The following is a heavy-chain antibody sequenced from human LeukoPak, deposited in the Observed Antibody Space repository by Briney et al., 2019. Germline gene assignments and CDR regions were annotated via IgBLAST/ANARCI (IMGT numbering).Heavy chain of an antibody. Sequence: PGGSLRLSCAASGFTFSSYAMHWVRQAPGKGLEWVAVISYDGSNKYYAYSVKGRFTISRDNSKNTLYLQMNSLRAEDTAVYYCARDRAAANYYYYGMDVWGQGTTVTVSS. CDR1: GFTFSSYA. V-gene: IGHV3-30*04. CDR3: ARDRAAANYYYYGMDV. CDR2: ISYDGSNK. D-gene: IGHD6-13*01. J-gene: IGHJ6*02.